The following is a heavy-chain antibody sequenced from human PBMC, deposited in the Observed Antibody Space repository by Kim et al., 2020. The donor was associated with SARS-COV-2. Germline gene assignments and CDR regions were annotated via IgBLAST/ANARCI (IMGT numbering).Heavy chain of an antibody. CDR2: TYYRSKWSN. CDR3: ARERVAAAGRVFDY. CDR1: GDSVPSNSAV. Sequence: SQTLSLTCAISGDSVPSNSAVWNWIRQSPSRGLEWLGRTYYRSKWSNDYAVSGKSRITINPDTSKNQFSLQLNSVTPEDTAVYYCARERVAAAGRVFDYWGQGTLVTVSS. J-gene: IGHJ4*02. V-gene: IGHV6-1*01. D-gene: IGHD6-13*01.